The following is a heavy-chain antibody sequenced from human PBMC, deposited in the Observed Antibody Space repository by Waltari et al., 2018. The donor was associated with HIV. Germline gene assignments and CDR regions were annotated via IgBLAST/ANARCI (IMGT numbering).Heavy chain of an antibody. CDR3: ARDLWPEDF. CDR1: GLPFTSYY. V-gene: IGHV3-7*01. D-gene: IGHD2-21*01. CDR2: RNQDGTKK. J-gene: IGHJ4*02. Sequence: EVQLVESGGGLVQPGGSLRLSCVASGLPFTSYYMSWVRQAPGEGLEWVANRNQDGTKKFYVDSVKGRFTISRDNAKNAVYLQINSLRAEDSAIYYCARDLWPEDFWGQGTLVTVSS.